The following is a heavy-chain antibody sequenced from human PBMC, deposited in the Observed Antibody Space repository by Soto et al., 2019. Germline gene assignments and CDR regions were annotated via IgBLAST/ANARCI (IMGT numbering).Heavy chain of an antibody. CDR3: ARDLGYCSGGSCYSGIDAFDY. D-gene: IGHD2-15*01. CDR2: ISSSSSTI. V-gene: IGHV3-48*01. J-gene: IGHJ4*02. Sequence: EVQLVESGGGLVQPGGSLRLSCAASGFTFSSYSMNWVRQAPGKGLEWVSYISSSSSTIYYADSVKGRFTISRDNAKNSLYLQMNSLRAEDTAVYYCARDLGYCSGGSCYSGIDAFDYWGQGTLVTVSS. CDR1: GFTFSSYS.